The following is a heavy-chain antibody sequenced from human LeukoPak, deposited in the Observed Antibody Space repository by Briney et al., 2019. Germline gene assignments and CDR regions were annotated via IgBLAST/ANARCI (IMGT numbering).Heavy chain of an antibody. Sequence: GGSLRLSCAASGFIFSGYWMTWVRQAPGKGLEWVATIKHDGSEKFYVDSVKGRFTISRDNAKNSLYLQMSSLRAEDTASYYCAKDASGFYYTSGLIENWGQGTLVTVSP. V-gene: IGHV3-7*01. CDR1: GFIFSGYW. J-gene: IGHJ4*02. D-gene: IGHD3-22*01. CDR3: AKDASGFYYTSGLIEN. CDR2: IKHDGSEK.